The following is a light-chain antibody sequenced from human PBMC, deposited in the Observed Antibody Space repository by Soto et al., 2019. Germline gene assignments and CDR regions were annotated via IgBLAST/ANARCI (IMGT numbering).Light chain of an antibody. Sequence: EIVLTQSPGTVSLSPGERATLSCRASQSVSSRNLAWYRQKPGQAPSLLIFGASNRATGIPDRLSGSGSGTDFTLTISGLEPEDCAVYYCLRYGDSPPAYTFGQGTKLEIK. CDR2: GAS. CDR3: LRYGDSPPAYT. CDR1: QSVSSRN. V-gene: IGKV3-20*01. J-gene: IGKJ2*01.